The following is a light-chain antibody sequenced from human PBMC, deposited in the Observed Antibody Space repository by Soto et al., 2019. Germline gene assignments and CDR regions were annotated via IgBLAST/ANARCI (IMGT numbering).Light chain of an antibody. CDR1: QSVNSY. Sequence: EIVMTQSPGTLSLSPGVRATLSCRASQSVNSYLAWYQQKPGQAPRLLISDASDRATGIPDRFSGSGSGTDFTLTISRLVPEDFAVYYCQQYGDSPVTFGQGTKVDIK. CDR2: DAS. J-gene: IGKJ1*01. CDR3: QQYGDSPVT. V-gene: IGKV3-20*01.